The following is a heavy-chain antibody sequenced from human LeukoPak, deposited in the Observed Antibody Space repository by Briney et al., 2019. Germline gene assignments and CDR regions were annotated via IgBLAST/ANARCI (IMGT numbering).Heavy chain of an antibody. J-gene: IGHJ4*02. V-gene: IGHV3-21*01. Sequence: GGSLRLSCAASGFTFSSYSMNWVRQAPGKGLEWVSSISSSSSYIYYADSVKGRFTISRDNAKNSLYLQMNSLRAEDTAVYYCARVWDVGWYGGKDFDCWGQGTLVTVSS. D-gene: IGHD6-19*01. CDR3: ARVWDVGWYGGKDFDC. CDR1: GFTFSSYS. CDR2: ISSSSSYI.